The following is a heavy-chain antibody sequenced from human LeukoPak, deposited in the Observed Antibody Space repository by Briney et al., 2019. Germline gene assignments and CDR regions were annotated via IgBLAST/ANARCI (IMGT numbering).Heavy chain of an antibody. J-gene: IGHJ5*02. CDR3: ARDGYSYGYGWFDP. Sequence: GGSLRLSCAASGFTFSNYWMGWVRQAPGKGLEWVANIKPDGSEKYYVDSVKGRFTISRDNSKNTLYLQMNSLRAEDTAVYYCARDGYSYGYGWFDPWGQGTLVTVSS. D-gene: IGHD5-18*01. CDR1: GFTFSNYW. V-gene: IGHV3-7*01. CDR2: IKPDGSEK.